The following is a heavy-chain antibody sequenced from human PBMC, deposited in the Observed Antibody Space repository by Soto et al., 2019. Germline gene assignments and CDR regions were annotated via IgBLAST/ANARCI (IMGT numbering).Heavy chain of an antibody. D-gene: IGHD3-9*01. CDR2: ISYSGST. Sequence: SETLSLTCTVSGGSIRSYYWSWIRQYPGKGLEWIGYISYSGSTTYNSSLKSRVTISVDTSRNQFSLKLSSVTAADTAVYYCSRDDSDWFFNWGRGTLVTVSS. J-gene: IGHJ4*02. CDR1: GGSIRSYY. V-gene: IGHV4-59*12. CDR3: SRDDSDWFFN.